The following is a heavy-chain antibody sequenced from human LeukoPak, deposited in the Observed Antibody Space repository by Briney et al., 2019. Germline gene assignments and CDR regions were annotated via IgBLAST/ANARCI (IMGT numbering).Heavy chain of an antibody. J-gene: IGHJ4*02. Sequence: GGSLRLSCAASGFTFSSYAMSWVRQAPGKGLEWVSAISGSGGSTYYADSVKGRFTISRDNSKDTLYLQMNSLRAEDTAVYYCAKTDLWFGEFYFDYWGKGTLVTVSS. V-gene: IGHV3-23*01. D-gene: IGHD3-10*01. CDR1: GFTFSSYA. CDR2: ISGSGGST. CDR3: AKTDLWFGEFYFDY.